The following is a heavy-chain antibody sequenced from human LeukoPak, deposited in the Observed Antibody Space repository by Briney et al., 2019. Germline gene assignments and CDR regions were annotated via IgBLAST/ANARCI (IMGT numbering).Heavy chain of an antibody. J-gene: IGHJ6*03. Sequence: GGSLRLSCAASGFTFSTYSMNWVRQAPGKGLEWVSAIDSTGSYIYYADSVKGRFTISRDNAKNSLYLQMNSLRSEDTAVYYCARQCFGVVTYYYYMDVWGKGTTVTVSS. V-gene: IGHV3-21*04. CDR2: IDSTGSYI. CDR3: ARQCFGVVTYYYYMDV. CDR1: GFTFSTYS. D-gene: IGHD3-3*01.